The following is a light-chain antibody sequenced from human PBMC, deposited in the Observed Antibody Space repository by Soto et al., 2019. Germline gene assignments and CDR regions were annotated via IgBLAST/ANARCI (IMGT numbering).Light chain of an antibody. CDR2: GAS. V-gene: IGKV3-11*01. J-gene: IGKJ2*01. CDR1: ESIRTF. CDR3: QQRSNWPPYT. Sequence: EIVLTQSPATLSLSPGERATLSCRASESIRTFLAWYQQKPGQAPRLLIYGASNRATGIPARFSGSGSGADFSLTISSLEPEDFAVYYCQQRSNWPPYTFGQGTKLEI.